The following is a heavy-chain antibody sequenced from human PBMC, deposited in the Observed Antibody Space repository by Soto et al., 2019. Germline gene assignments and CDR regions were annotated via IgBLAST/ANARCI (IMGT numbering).Heavy chain of an antibody. Sequence: ASVKVSCKASGYTFTSYGISWVRQAPGQGLEWMGWISAYNGNTNYAQKLQGRVTMTTDTSTSTAYMELRSLRSDDTAVYYCARGRICSSTSCYADFDYWGRGTLVTVSS. D-gene: IGHD2-2*01. CDR2: ISAYNGNT. CDR3: ARGRICSSTSCYADFDY. V-gene: IGHV1-18*01. CDR1: GYTFTSYG. J-gene: IGHJ4*02.